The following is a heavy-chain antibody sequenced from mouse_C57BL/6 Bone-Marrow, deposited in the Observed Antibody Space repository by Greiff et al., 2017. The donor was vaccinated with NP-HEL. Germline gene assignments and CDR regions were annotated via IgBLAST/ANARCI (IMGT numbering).Heavy chain of an antibody. V-gene: IGHV1-5*01. J-gene: IGHJ3*01. D-gene: IGHD2-1*01. CDR1: GYTFTSYW. CDR2: IYPGNSDT. Sequence: VQLQQSGTVLARPGASVKMSCKTSGYTFTSYWMHWVKQRPGQGLEWIGAIYPGNSDTSYNQKFKGKAKLTAVTSASTAYMELSSLTNEDSVVYYGAYGSYVGVWFAYWGQGTLVTVSA. CDR3: AYGSYVGVWFAY.